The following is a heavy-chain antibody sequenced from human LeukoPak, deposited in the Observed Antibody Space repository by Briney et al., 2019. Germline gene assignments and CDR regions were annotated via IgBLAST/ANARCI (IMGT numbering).Heavy chain of an antibody. J-gene: IGHJ4*02. CDR1: GGSISSASYY. CDR2: IYTSGST. D-gene: IGHD2-2*02. V-gene: IGHV4-61*02. Sequence: SETLSLTCTVSGGSISSASYYWSWIRQPAGKGLKWIGRIYTSGSTNYNPSLKSRVTISVDTSKNQFSLKLSSVTAADTAVYYCARVGSQLLYYFDYWGQGTLVTVSS. CDR3: ARVGSQLLYYFDY.